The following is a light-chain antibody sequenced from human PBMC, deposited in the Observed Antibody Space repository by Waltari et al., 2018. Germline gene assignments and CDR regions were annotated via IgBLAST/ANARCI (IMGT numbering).Light chain of an antibody. CDR1: TLPKQF. CDR3: QSADSSGTSGV. Sequence: SYELTQPPSVSVSPGQTARITCSGHTLPKQFAYWYQQKPGQATVLVIYRDSERPSGIPERFSGSTSGKTVTLTITGVQAEDEADYYCQSADSSGTSGVFGGGTKVTVL. CDR2: RDS. V-gene: IGLV3-25*03. J-gene: IGLJ3*02.